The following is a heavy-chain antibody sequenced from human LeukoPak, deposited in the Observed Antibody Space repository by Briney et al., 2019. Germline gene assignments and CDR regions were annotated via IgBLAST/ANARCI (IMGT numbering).Heavy chain of an antibody. J-gene: IGHJ4*02. Sequence: SETLSLTCTVSGDSISTYYWSWIRQPPGKGLEWIGYIRYSGSANYNPSLRSRVTISIDTSKNQFSLKLTSVTAADTAVYYCARAPYYYDNSGYFRFDYWGQGTLVTVSS. D-gene: IGHD3-22*01. V-gene: IGHV4-59*01. CDR3: ARAPYYYDNSGYFRFDY. CDR1: GDSISTYY. CDR2: IRYSGSA.